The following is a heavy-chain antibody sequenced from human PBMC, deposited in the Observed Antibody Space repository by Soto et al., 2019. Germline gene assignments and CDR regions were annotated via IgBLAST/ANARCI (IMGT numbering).Heavy chain of an antibody. CDR1: GDSVSSNSAA. J-gene: IGHJ6*02. V-gene: IGHV6-1*01. CDR2: TYYRSKWYN. Sequence: SQTLSLTCAISGDSVSSNSAAWNWIRQSPSRGLEWLGRTYYRSKWYNDYAVSVKSRITINPDTSKNQFSLQLNSVTPEDTVVYYCARDNPDSSGYYYYYGMDVWGQGTTVTVSS. D-gene: IGHD3-22*01. CDR3: ARDNPDSSGYYYYYGMDV.